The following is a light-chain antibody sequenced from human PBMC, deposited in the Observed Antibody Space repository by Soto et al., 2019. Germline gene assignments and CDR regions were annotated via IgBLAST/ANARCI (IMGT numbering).Light chain of an antibody. Sequence: QSVLTQPPSVSGAPGQRVTISCTGSSSNIGTHYDVHWYQQLPGTAPKLLIYGNSNRPSGVPDRFSGSKSGTSASLAITGLQAEDEADYYCQSYDSSLGGLVVFGGGTKLTVL. CDR3: QSYDSSLGGLVV. CDR1: SSNIGTHYD. J-gene: IGLJ2*01. CDR2: GNS. V-gene: IGLV1-40*01.